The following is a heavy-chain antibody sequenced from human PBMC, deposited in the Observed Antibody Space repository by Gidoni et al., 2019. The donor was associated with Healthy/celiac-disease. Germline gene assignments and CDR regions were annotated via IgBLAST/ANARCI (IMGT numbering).Heavy chain of an antibody. J-gene: IGHJ4*02. D-gene: IGHD3-10*01. CDR3: ARQKGITMVRGALSN. CDR2: ISYSGST. V-gene: IGHV4-39*01. Sequence: QLQLQESGPGLVKPSETLSLTCTVSGGSISSSSYYWGWIRQPPGKGLEWIGSISYSGSTYYNPSLKSRVTIAVDTSKNQFSLKLSSVTAADTAVYYCARQKGITMVRGALSNWGQGTLVTVSS. CDR1: GGSISSSSYY.